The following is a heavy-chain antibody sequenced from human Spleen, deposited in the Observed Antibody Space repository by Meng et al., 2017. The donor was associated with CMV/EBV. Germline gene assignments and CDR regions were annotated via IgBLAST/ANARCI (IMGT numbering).Heavy chain of an antibody. CDR1: GASVSSNSAA. V-gene: IGHV6-1*01. CDR3: ARDYYDSGGYYHTEGYYHGLDV. CDR2: TYYRSKWYN. Sequence: SETLSLTCAISGASVSSNSAAWNWNRQSPSRGLEWLGRTYYRSKWYNDYAISVKSRITINPDTSKNQFPLQLNSVTPEDTAVYYCARDYYDSGGYYHTEGYYHGLDVWGQGTTVTVSS. D-gene: IGHD3-22*01. J-gene: IGHJ6*02.